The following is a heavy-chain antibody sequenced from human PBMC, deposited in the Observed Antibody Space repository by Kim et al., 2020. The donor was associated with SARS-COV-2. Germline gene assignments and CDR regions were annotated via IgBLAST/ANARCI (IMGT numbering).Heavy chain of an antibody. D-gene: IGHD3-22*01. CDR3: ARGWYYDSSGYYYDFQH. CDR1: GFTFSNYS. V-gene: IGHV3-21*01. Sequence: LSLTCAASGFTFSNYSMNWVRQAPGKELEWVSSITSSTSYIYYADSVKGRFTISRDNAKNSLYLQMNSLRAEDTAVYYCARGWYYDSSGYYYDFQHWGQVTLVTVSS. CDR2: ITSSTSYI. J-gene: IGHJ1*01.